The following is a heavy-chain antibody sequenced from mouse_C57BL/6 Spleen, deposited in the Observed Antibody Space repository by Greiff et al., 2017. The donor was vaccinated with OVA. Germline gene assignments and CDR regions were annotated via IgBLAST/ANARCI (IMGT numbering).Heavy chain of an antibody. V-gene: IGHV5-17*01. Sequence: EVKLVESGGGLVKPGGSLKLSCAASGFTFSDYGMHWVRQAPEKGLEWVAYISSGSSTTYYADTVKGRFTISRDNAKNTLFLQMTSLRSEDAAMYYCARDYDYDLYFDYWGQGTTLTVSS. CDR1: GFTFSDYG. CDR3: ARDYDYDLYFDY. J-gene: IGHJ2*01. D-gene: IGHD2-4*01. CDR2: ISSGSSTT.